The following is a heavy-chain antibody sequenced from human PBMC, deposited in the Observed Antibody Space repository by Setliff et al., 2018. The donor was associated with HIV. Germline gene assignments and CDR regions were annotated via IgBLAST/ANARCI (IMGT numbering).Heavy chain of an antibody. CDR1: RFTFNNYG. J-gene: IGHJ4*02. D-gene: IGHD1-7*01. Sequence: TGGSLRLSCEASRFTFNNYGMHWVRQAPGKGLVWVSRTNNDGSITNYADFVKGRFTMSRDSAKNTLYLQMNSLRVEDTAVYYCVKWNYPHSWGQGTLVTVSS. CDR2: TNNDGSIT. CDR3: VKWNYPHS. V-gene: IGHV3-74*01.